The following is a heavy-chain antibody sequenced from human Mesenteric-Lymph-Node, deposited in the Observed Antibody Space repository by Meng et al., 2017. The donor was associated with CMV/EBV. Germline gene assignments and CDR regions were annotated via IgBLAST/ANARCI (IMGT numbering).Heavy chain of an antibody. Sequence: ASVKVSCKASGYTFTGYYMHWVRQAPGQGLEWMGWINPNSGGTNYAQKFQGRVTMTRDTSISTAYMELSRLRSDDTAVYYCARGVQQLVQGNANWFDPWGQGTLVTVS. CDR2: INPNSGGT. D-gene: IGHD6-13*01. CDR1: GYTFTGYY. CDR3: ARGVQQLVQGNANWFDP. V-gene: IGHV1-2*02. J-gene: IGHJ5*02.